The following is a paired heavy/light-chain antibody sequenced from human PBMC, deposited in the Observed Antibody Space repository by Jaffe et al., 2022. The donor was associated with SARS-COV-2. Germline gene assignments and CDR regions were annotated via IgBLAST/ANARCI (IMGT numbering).Light chain of an antibody. V-gene: IGKV2-28*01. CDR1: QSLLHSNGYNY. CDR2: LGS. CDR3: MQALQTLRRT. J-gene: IGKJ1*01. Sequence: DIVMTQSPLSLPVTPGEPASISCRSSQSLLHSNGYNYLDWYLQKPGQSPQLLIYLGSNRASGVPDRFSGSGSGTDFTLKISRVEAEDVGVYYCMQALQTLRRTFGQGTKVEIK.
Heavy chain of an antibody. CDR3: AREWTSSWYSRLGSIYYYYYGMDV. CDR1: GFTFSDYY. D-gene: IGHD6-13*01. J-gene: IGHJ6*02. Sequence: QVQLVESGGGLVKPGGSLRLSCAASGFTFSDYYMSWIRQAPGKGLEWVSYISSSSSYTNYADSVKGRFTISRDNAKNSLYLQMNSLRAEDTAVYYCAREWTSSWYSRLGSIYYYYYGMDVWGQGTTVTVSS. CDR2: ISSSSSYT. V-gene: IGHV3-11*06.